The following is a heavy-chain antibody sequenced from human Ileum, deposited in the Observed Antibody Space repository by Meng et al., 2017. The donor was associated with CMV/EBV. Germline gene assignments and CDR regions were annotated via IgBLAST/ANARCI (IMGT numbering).Heavy chain of an antibody. CDR3: AGSRPGGGACDY. Sequence: QVQLEESCRGLVKPSESVSLTRSFPGVSISGYYWSWIRQPATKGLEWIGRVYSSGSTDYNPSLQSRVTVSLDASKGQFSLTLNSVTAADTATYYCAGSRPGGGACDYWGQGILVTVSS. J-gene: IGHJ4*02. V-gene: IGHV4-4*07. CDR1: GVSISGYY. D-gene: IGHD3-16*01. CDR2: VYSSGST.